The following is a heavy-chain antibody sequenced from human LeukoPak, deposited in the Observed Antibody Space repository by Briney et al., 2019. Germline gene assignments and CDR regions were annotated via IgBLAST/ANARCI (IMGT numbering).Heavy chain of an antibody. Sequence: SETLSLTCTVSGGSISSGGYYWSWIRQHPGKGLEWIGYIYYSGSTYYNPSLKSRVTISVDTSKNQFSLKLSSVTAADTAVYYCASDSRDLDYSYYYGMDVWGQGTTVTVSS. CDR1: GGSISSGGYY. J-gene: IGHJ6*02. CDR3: ASDSRDLDYSYYYGMDV. V-gene: IGHV4-31*03. CDR2: IYYSGST. D-gene: IGHD4-11*01.